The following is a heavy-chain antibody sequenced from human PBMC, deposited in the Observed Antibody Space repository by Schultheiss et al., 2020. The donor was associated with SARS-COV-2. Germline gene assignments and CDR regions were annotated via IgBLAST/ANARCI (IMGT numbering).Heavy chain of an antibody. CDR2: ISSSSSYI. D-gene: IGHD4-11*01. CDR3: AKIGPWGNYALRGFDY. Sequence: GGSLRLSCAASGFTFSSYSMNWVRQAPGKGLEWVSSISSSSSYIYYADSVKGRFTISRDNAKNSLYLQMNSLRAEDTAVYYCAKIGPWGNYALRGFDYWGQGTLVTVSS. V-gene: IGHV3-21*01. CDR1: GFTFSSYS. J-gene: IGHJ4*02.